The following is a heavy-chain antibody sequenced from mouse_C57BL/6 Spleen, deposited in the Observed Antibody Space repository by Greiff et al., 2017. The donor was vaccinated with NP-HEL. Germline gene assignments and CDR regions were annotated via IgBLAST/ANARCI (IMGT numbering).Heavy chain of an antibody. V-gene: IGHV1-69*01. Sequence: QVQLQQPGAELVMPGASVKLSCKASGYTFTSYWMHWVKQRPGQGLEWIGEIDPSDSYTNYNQKVKGKSTLTVDQSSSTAYMQRSSLTSEDSAVYYCARSYYGTYYFDYWGQGTTLTVSS. CDR2: IDPSDSYT. D-gene: IGHD1-1*01. CDR3: ARSYYGTYYFDY. J-gene: IGHJ2*01. CDR1: GYTFTSYW.